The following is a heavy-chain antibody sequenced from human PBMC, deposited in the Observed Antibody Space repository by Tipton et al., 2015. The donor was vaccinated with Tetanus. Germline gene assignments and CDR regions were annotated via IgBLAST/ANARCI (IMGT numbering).Heavy chain of an antibody. V-gene: IGHV3-23*01. CDR1: GFTFSNYA. CDR2: ISGGGYTT. D-gene: IGHD6-19*01. CDR3: VKDQASLSGWRGFAGYFQL. Sequence: SLRLSCAASGFTFSNYAMSWVRQAPGKGLEWVSAISGGGYTTYDADSVKGRFTISRDNSKNILFLQMTSLRVEDTAVYYCVKDQASLSGWRGFAGYFQLWGQGTLVTVSS. J-gene: IGHJ1*01.